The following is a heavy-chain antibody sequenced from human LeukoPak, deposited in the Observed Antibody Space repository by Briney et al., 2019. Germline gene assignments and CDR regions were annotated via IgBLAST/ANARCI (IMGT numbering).Heavy chain of an antibody. CDR3: VRLYSSSLGRVFYY. CDR1: GAFISSYY. J-gene: IGHJ4*02. V-gene: IGHV4-59*01. Sequence: PSETLSLTCTVSGAFISSYYWSWIRQPPGKGLEWIGYIYYSGSTNYNPSLKSRITISAATSKNHFSLNLSSVTAADTAVYYCVRLYSSSLGRVFYYWGQGTLVTVSS. CDR2: IYYSGST. D-gene: IGHD6-13*01.